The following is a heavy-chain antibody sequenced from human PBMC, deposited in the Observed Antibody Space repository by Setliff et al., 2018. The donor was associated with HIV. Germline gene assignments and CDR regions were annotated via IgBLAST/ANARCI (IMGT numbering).Heavy chain of an antibody. CDR3: ARVRNYSTPDY. D-gene: IGHD1-7*01. CDR1: GGSISNSSHY. CDR2: INYSGNT. V-gene: IGHV4-39*07. J-gene: IGHJ4*02. Sequence: SETLSLTCTVSGGSISNSSHYWDWIRQPPGKGLEWIGTINYSGNTYDNPSLKSRVTISVDTSKNQFSLKLSAVTAADTAVYYCARVRNYSTPDYWGQGTLVTVSS.